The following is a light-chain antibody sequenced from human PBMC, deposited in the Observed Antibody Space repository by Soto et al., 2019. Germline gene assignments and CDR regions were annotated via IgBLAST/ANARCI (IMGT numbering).Light chain of an antibody. CDR1: QSLLHRSGYNF. CDR3: MQTLQTPFT. CDR2: LGS. Sequence: DFVMTQSPLSLPVTPGEPASISCRSSQSLLHRSGYNFLDWYLQKPGQSPQLLIYLGSNRASGVPDRFSGSGSGTNFTLNINRVEAEDVGFYYCMQTLQTPFTFGPGTKVDFK. V-gene: IGKV2-28*01. J-gene: IGKJ3*01.